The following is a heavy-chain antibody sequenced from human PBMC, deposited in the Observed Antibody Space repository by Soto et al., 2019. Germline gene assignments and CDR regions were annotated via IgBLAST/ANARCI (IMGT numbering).Heavy chain of an antibody. V-gene: IGHV6-1*01. CDR1: GDRVSSNSAA. CDR3: ARDGRGIVGATTHYYYGMDV. CDR2: TYYRSKWYN. J-gene: IGHJ6*02. D-gene: IGHD1-26*01. Sequence: PSQTLSLTCAISGDRVSSNSAAWNWIRQSPSRGLEWLGRTYYRSKWYNNYAVSVKSRITINPDTSKNQFSLQLNSVTPEDTAVYYCARDGRGIVGATTHYYYGMDVWGQGTTVTVSS.